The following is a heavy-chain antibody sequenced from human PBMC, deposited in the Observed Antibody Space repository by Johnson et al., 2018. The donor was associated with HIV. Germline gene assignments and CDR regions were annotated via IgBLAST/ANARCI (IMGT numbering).Heavy chain of an antibody. J-gene: IGHJ3*02. CDR2: IWYDGSNK. CDR3: AKDSNRWEQLAYAFDI. Sequence: QVQLVESGGGVVQPGRSLRLSCAASGFTFSRYGMHWVRQAPGQGLEWVAVIWYDGSNKYYADSVKGRFTISRDNSKNTLYLQMNSLRADDTAVYYCAKDSNRWEQLAYAFDIWGQGTMVTVSS. CDR1: GFTFSRYG. D-gene: IGHD6-6*01. V-gene: IGHV3-33*06.